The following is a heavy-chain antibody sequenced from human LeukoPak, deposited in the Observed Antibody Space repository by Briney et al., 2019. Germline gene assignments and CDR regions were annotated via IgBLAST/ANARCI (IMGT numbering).Heavy chain of an antibody. CDR3: ARLRAARLTNWFDP. D-gene: IGHD6-6*01. J-gene: IGHJ5*02. V-gene: IGHV4-34*01. Sequence: SETLSLTCAVYGGSFSGYYWSWIRQPPGKGLEWIGEINHSGSTNYNPSLKSRVTISVDTSKNRFSLKLSSVTAADTAVYYCARLRAARLTNWFDPWGQGTLVTVSS. CDR2: INHSGST. CDR1: GGSFSGYY.